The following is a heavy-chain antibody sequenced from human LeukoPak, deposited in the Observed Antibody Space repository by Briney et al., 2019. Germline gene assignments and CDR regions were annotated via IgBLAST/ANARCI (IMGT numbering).Heavy chain of an antibody. CDR1: GGSFSGYY. V-gene: IGHV4-4*07. CDR2: IFTSGST. CDR3: AREGKITMVRGVIRYYYMDV. Sequence: SETLSLTCAVYGGSFSGYYWSWIRQPPGKGLEWIGRIFTSGSTKYNPSLKSRVNISVDTSKNQFSLKLSSVTAAYKAVYYCAREGKITMVRGVIRYYYMDVWGKGTTVTISS. D-gene: IGHD3-10*01. J-gene: IGHJ6*03.